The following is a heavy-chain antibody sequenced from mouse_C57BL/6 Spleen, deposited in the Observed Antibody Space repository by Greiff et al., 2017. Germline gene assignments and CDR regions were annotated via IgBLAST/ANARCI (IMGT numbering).Heavy chain of an antibody. CDR1: GYAFSSSW. J-gene: IGHJ4*01. CDR2: IYPGDGDT. Sequence: QVQLQQSGPELVKPGASVKISCKASGYAFSSSWMNWVKQRPGKGLEWIGRIYPGDGDTNYNGKFKGKATLTADKSSSTAYMQLSSLTSEDSAVYFCARCNWENAMDYWGQGTSVTVSS. D-gene: IGHD4-1*01. CDR3: ARCNWENAMDY. V-gene: IGHV1-82*01.